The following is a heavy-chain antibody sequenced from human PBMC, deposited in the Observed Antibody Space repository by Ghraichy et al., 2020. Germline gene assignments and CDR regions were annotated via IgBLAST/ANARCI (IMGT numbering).Heavy chain of an antibody. J-gene: IGHJ6*02. D-gene: IGHD2-15*01. V-gene: IGHV3-7*01. CDR1: GFTFSSYW. CDR3: ARAEDVVVVEAYGMDV. Sequence: GSLRLSCAASGFTFSSYWMSWVRQAPGKGLEWVANIKQDGTEKYYVDSVKGRFTISRDNAKNPLYLQMNSLRAEDTAVYYCARAEDVVVVEAYGMDVWGQWTTVTVSS. CDR2: IKQDGTEK.